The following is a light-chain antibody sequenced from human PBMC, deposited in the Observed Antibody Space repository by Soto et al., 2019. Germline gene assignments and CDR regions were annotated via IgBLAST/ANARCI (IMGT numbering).Light chain of an antibody. CDR1: QSVSSY. Sequence: EIVLTQSPATLSLSPGERATLSCRASQSVSSYLAWYQQKPGQAPRLLIYDASNRATGIPARFSSSGSGTDFTLTISSLEPEDFPVYYCQQRSNWPPTFGQGTRLEIK. V-gene: IGKV3-11*01. CDR3: QQRSNWPPT. J-gene: IGKJ5*01. CDR2: DAS.